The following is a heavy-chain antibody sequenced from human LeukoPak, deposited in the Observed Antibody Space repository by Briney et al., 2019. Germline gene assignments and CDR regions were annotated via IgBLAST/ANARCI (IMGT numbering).Heavy chain of an antibody. CDR1: GGSISGGGYF. CDR3: HRYFQN. D-gene: IGHD3-22*01. J-gene: IGHJ1*01. V-gene: IGHV4-31*03. Sequence: SETLSLTCTVSGGSISGGGYFWSWIRHHPGQGLEWIGYISFSGSTYYSPSLESRLSISVDTSMTAADMAVYFCAREAYDGSGHRYFQNWGQGTLVTVSS. CDR2: ISFSGST.